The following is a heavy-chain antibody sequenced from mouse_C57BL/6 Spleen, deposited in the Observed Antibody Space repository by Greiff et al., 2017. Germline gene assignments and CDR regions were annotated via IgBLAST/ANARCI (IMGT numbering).Heavy chain of an antibody. D-gene: IGHD1-1*01. Sequence: QVQLQQSGAELMKPGASVKLSCKATGYTFTGYWIEWVKQRPGHGLEWIGEILPGSGSTNYNEKFKGKATFTADTSSNPAYMQLSSLTTEDSDTDYYSRSSYYYGSSYAYSIDVWGTGTTVTVSS. CDR1: GYTFTGYW. J-gene: IGHJ1*03. V-gene: IGHV1-9*01. CDR3: SRSSYYYGSSYAYSIDV. CDR2: ILPGSGST.